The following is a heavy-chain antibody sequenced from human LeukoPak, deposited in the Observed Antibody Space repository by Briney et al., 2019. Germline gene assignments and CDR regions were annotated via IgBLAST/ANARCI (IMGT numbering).Heavy chain of an antibody. D-gene: IGHD3-10*01. V-gene: IGHV3-53*01. CDR2: IYSGGNT. Sequence: GGSLRLSCAASGFTVSSHYMSWVRQAPGKGLEGVSVIYSGGNTYYADSVKGRFTISRDNSMNTLSLQMNSLRAEDTAVYYCATGLPMVQGVIFGYWGQGTLVTVSS. CDR3: ATGLPMVQGVIFGY. CDR1: GFTVSSHY. J-gene: IGHJ4*02.